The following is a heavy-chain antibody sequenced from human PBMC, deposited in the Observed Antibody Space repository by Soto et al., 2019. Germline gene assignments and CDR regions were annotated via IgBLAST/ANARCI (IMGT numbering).Heavy chain of an antibody. CDR1: GYSFTSYW. J-gene: IGHJ4*02. CDR2: IYPGDSDT. CDR3: ARHLGDGYDSSGYYGYFDY. V-gene: IGHV5-51*01. D-gene: IGHD3-22*01. Sequence: GESLKISCXGSGYSFTSYWIGWVRQMPGKGLEWMGIIYPGDSDTRYSPSFQGQVTISADKSISTAYLQWSSLKASDTAMYYCARHLGDGYDSSGYYGYFDYWGQGTLVTVSS.